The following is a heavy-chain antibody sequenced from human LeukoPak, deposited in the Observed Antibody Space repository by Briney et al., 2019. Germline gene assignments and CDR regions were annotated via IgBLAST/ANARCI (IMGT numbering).Heavy chain of an antibody. Sequence: GGSLRLSCAASGFIFTNYFMSWVRQAPGKGLEWVASIKHDGSEKYYVDSVRGRFTISRDNTMDSLYLQMSSLRAEDTAVYYCATDRGWRTSGYYLYYFEYWGQGTLVTYSS. V-gene: IGHV3-7*01. D-gene: IGHD3-3*01. CDR3: ATDRGWRTSGYYLYYFEY. CDR1: GFIFTNYF. CDR2: IKHDGSEK. J-gene: IGHJ4*02.